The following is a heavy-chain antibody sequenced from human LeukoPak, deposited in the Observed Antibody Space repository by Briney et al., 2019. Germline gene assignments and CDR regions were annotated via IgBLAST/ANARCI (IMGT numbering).Heavy chain of an antibody. V-gene: IGHV4-39*01. D-gene: IGHD3-10*01. CDR3: ASEVYWKATMVRGVIIGAFDI. J-gene: IGHJ3*02. CDR2: IYYSGST. Sequence: PSETLSLTCTVSGGSISSSSYYWGWIRQPPGKGLEWIGSIYYSGSTYYNPSLKSRVTISVDTSKNQFSLKLSSVTAADTAVYYCASEVYWKATMVRGVIIGAFDIWGQGTMVTVSS. CDR1: GGSISSSSYY.